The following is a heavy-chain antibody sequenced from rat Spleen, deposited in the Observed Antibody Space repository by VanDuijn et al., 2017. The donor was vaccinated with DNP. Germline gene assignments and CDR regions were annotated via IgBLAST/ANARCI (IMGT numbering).Heavy chain of an antibody. CDR2: IWSGGST. D-gene: IGHD4-3*01. J-gene: IGHJ4*01. Sequence: QVQLKESGPGLVQPSQTLSLTCTVSGFSLISSSVHWVRQPPGKGLEWVGAIWSGGSTDYNSGLKSRLSISRDTSKSQVFLKMNSLQTEDTATYYCARQPPNAGYHPYAMDPWGQGTSVTVSS. V-gene: IGHV2-1*01. CDR3: ARQPPNAGYHPYAMDP. CDR1: GFSLISSS.